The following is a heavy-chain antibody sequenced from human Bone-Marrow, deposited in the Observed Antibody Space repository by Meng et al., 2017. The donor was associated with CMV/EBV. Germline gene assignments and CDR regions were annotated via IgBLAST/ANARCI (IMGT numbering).Heavy chain of an antibody. CDR3: ARVIAAADFFDY. CDR2: IKEDGSEG. Sequence: GWSLSLSCAASGFSFSRYWMTWVRQAPGKGLEWVANIKEDGSEGYYVDSVKGRFTISRDNAKKSLYLQMNSLRPEDTAVYYCARVIAAADFFDYWGQGTLVTVSS. J-gene: IGHJ4*02. D-gene: IGHD6-13*01. V-gene: IGHV3-7*01. CDR1: GFSFSRYW.